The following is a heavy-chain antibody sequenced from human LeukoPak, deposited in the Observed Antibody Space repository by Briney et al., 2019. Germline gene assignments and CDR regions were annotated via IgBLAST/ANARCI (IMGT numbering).Heavy chain of an antibody. J-gene: IGHJ4*02. D-gene: IGHD5-24*01. V-gene: IGHV3-30*18. CDR3: AKDRRDGYNRVYYFDY. CDR2: ISYDGSNK. Sequence: GGSLRLSCAASGFTFSSYGMHWVRQAPGKGLEWVAVISYDGSNKYYADSVKGRFTISRDNSKNTLYLQMNSLRAEDTAVYYCAKDRRDGYNRVYYFDYWGQGALVTVSS. CDR1: GFTFSSYG.